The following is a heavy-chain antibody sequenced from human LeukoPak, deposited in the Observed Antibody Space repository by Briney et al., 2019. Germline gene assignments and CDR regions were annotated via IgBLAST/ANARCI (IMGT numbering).Heavy chain of an antibody. Sequence: GGSLRLSCAVCGFTYSHYSIDWVRQAPGKGLERVASITSSSSHIYYADSVKGRFTISRDNAKNELYLQMNSLRAEDTAIYYCARVMMGATVTTFHYYCMDVWGVGTTVTVSS. J-gene: IGHJ6*03. CDR2: ITSSSSHI. D-gene: IGHD4-11*01. CDR3: ARVMMGATVTTFHYYCMDV. V-gene: IGHV3-21*01. CDR1: GFTYSHYS.